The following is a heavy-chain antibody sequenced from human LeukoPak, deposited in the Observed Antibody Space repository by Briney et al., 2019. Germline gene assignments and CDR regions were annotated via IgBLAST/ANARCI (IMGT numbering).Heavy chain of an antibody. CDR1: GGSISSSNW. J-gene: IGHJ5*02. Sequence: SETLSLTCAVSGGSISSSNWWSWVRQPPGKGLEWIGEIYHSGSTNYNPSLKSRVTISVDKSKNQFSLKLSSVTAADTAAYYCARGHQVVVAATSWFDPWGQGTLVTVSS. CDR2: IYHSGST. V-gene: IGHV4-4*02. CDR3: ARGHQVVVAATSWFDP. D-gene: IGHD2-15*01.